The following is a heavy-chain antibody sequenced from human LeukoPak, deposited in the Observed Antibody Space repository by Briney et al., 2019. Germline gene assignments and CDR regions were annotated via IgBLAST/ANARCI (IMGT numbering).Heavy chain of an antibody. CDR2: IYPGDSDT. Sequence: GESLKISCKGSGYSFTSYWIGWVRQMPGKGLEWMGIIYPGDSDTRYSPSFQGQVTISADKSISTAYLQWSSLKASDTATYYCARQMVTRHYYYGMDVWGQGTTVTVSS. CDR1: GYSFTSYW. J-gene: IGHJ6*02. V-gene: IGHV5-51*01. D-gene: IGHD4-23*01. CDR3: ARQMVTRHYYYGMDV.